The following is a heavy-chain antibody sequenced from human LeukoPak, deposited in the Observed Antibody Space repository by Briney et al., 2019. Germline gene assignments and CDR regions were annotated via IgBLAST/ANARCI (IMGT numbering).Heavy chain of an antibody. Sequence: EASVKVSCKASGYTFTGYYMHWVRQAPGQGLEWMGWISPNSGGTNYAQKLQGRVTMTTDTSTSTAYMELRSLRSDDTAVYYCARDIVVVPAAQINWFDPWGQGTLVTVSS. CDR1: GYTFTGYY. V-gene: IGHV1-2*02. D-gene: IGHD2-2*01. J-gene: IGHJ5*02. CDR2: ISPNSGGT. CDR3: ARDIVVVPAAQINWFDP.